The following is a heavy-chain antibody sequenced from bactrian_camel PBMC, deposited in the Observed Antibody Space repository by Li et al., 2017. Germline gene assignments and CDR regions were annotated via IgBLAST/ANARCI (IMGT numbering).Heavy chain of an antibody. D-gene: IGHD5*01. Sequence: VQLVESGGGLVQPGGSLRLSCAASGFTFSSYAMSWVRQAPGKGLEWVSTINSGGGRTYYAESVKGRFTISRDNAKNTVYLQMNSVKPEDTAVYYCVRDLGTTGWYFDNGGQGTQVTVS. CDR3: VRDLGTTGWYFDN. CDR2: INSGGGRT. CDR1: GFTFSSYA. J-gene: IGHJ4*01. V-gene: IGHV3S40*01.